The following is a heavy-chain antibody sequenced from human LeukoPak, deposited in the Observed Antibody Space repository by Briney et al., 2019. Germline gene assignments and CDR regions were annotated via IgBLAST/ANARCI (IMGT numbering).Heavy chain of an antibody. V-gene: IGHV3-49*03. Sequence: PGGSLRLSCTASGFTFGDYAMSWFRQAPGKGLEWVGFIRSKAYGGTTGYAASVKGRFTISRDDSKSIAYLQMNSLKTEDTAVYYCTRAVVYFWSGYFPADYFDYWGQGTLVTVSS. J-gene: IGHJ4*02. D-gene: IGHD3-3*01. CDR2: IRSKAYGGTT. CDR1: GFTFGDYA. CDR3: TRAVVYFWSGYFPADYFDY.